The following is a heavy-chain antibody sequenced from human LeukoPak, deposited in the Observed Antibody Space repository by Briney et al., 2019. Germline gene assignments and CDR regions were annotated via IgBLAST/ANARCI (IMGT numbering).Heavy chain of an antibody. V-gene: IGHV3-7*01. CDR1: GFTFSNSW. CDR2: IKEDGSEK. CDR3: ARDPSTVTWDY. J-gene: IGHJ4*02. D-gene: IGHD4-17*01. Sequence: GGSLRLSCAASGFTFSNSWMSWVRQAPGKGLEWVANIKEDGSEKYYVDSVKGRFTISRDNAKNSLYLQMNSLRVEDTAVYYCARDPSTVTWDYWGQGNLVTVSS.